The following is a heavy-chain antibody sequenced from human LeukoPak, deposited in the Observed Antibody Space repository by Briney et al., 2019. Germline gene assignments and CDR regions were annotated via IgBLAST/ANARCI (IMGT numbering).Heavy chain of an antibody. Sequence: GGSLRLSCAASGFTFDDYAMHWVRQAPGKGLEWVSGISWNSGSIGYADSVKGRFTISRDNAKNSLYLQMNSLRAEDTALYYCAKDWVVQGVIPGYNWFDPWGQGTLVTVSS. CDR1: GFTFDDYA. J-gene: IGHJ5*02. CDR2: ISWNSGSI. V-gene: IGHV3-9*01. D-gene: IGHD3-10*01. CDR3: AKDWVVQGVIPGYNWFDP.